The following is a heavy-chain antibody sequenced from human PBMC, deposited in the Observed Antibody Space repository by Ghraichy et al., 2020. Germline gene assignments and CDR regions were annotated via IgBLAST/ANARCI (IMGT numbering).Heavy chain of an antibody. CDR3: AKDLYRGEDSSGWKTFDS. Sequence: GGSLRLSCVASGFTFSSYAMSWVRQAPGKGLEWVSGISGSGGNTYYADSVKGRFTNSRDNSKNTLFLQMNSLRAEDTAIYYCAKDLYRGEDSSGWKTFDSWGQGTLVTVSS. V-gene: IGHV3-23*01. CDR2: ISGSGGNT. D-gene: IGHD6-19*01. CDR1: GFTFSSYA. J-gene: IGHJ4*02.